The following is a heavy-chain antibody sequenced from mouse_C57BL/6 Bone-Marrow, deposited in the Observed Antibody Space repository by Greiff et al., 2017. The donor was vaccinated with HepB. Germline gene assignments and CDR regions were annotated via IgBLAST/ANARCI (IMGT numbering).Heavy chain of an antibody. CDR2: ISYDGSN. D-gene: IGHD1-1*01. CDR1: GYSITSGYY. V-gene: IGHV3-6*01. Sequence: VQLKQSGPGLVKPSQSLSLTCSVPGYSITSGYYWNWIRQFPGNKLEWMGYISYDGSNNYNPSLKNRISITRDTSKNQFFLKLNSVTTEDTATYYCARDGYYGSFDYWGQGTTLTVSS. J-gene: IGHJ2*01. CDR3: ARDGYYGSFDY.